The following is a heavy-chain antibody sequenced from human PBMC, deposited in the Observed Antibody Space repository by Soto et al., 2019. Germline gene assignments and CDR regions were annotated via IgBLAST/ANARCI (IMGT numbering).Heavy chain of an antibody. D-gene: IGHD3-16*02. CDR2: IYSGGST. CDR3: ARENYDYVWGSYRPHWYFDL. CDR1: GFTVSSNY. J-gene: IGHJ2*01. V-gene: IGHV3-53*01. Sequence: EVQLVESGGGLIQPGGSLRLSCAASGFTVSSNYMSWVRQAPGKGLEWVSVIYSGGSTYYADSVKGRFTISRDNSKNTLYLPMNSLRAEDTAVYYCARENYDYVWGSYRPHWYFDLWGRGTLVTVSS.